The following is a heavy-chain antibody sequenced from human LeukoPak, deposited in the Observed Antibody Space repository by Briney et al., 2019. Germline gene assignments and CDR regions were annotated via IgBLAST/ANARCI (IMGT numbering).Heavy chain of an antibody. J-gene: IGHJ4*02. CDR1: GLSFSGGW. Sequence: GGTLRLPCAASGLSFSGGWMMWVRPCPGKGLEWVGLIRSRNEGETAAYAARVRGKCIISRDDSRKTIYLQMNSLKTEDTAVYYCNTDINTIYDNVYWGQGTLVTVSS. V-gene: IGHV3-15*01. CDR3: NTDINTIYDNVY. CDR2: IRSRNEGETA. D-gene: IGHD3-9*01.